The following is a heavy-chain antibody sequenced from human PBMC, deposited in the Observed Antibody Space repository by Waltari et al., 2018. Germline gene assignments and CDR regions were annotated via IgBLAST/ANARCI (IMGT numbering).Heavy chain of an antibody. V-gene: IGHV1-18*01. CDR1: GYTFSNYG. D-gene: IGHD3-22*01. CDR2: IAAYNGNT. CDR3: ARVFDSSQYYYGSDY. Sequence: QVQLVQSGTEVKKTGDSVTVSCKASGYTFSNYGVSWVRQAPGQGLEWVGWIAAYNGNTHSAPKLQGRVTMTTDTSTTTAYLELRSLTSDDTAVYYCARVFDSSQYYYGSDYWGQGTLVTVSS. J-gene: IGHJ4*02.